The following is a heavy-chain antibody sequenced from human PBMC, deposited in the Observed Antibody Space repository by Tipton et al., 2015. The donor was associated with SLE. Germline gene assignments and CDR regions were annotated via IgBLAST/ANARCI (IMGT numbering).Heavy chain of an antibody. D-gene: IGHD3-22*01. CDR3: ARHYYDSRGYNLDI. CDR2: MTPNSGNT. Sequence: QLVQSGAEVKKPGASVKVSCKASGYTFRNYDINWVRQASGQGLEWMGWMTPNSGNTGYSETFQGRITLTRDTSINTAYMELSSLTSDDTAVYYCARHYYDSRGYNLDIWGQGTMVTVSS. V-gene: IGHV1-8*02. CDR1: GYTFRNYD. J-gene: IGHJ3*02.